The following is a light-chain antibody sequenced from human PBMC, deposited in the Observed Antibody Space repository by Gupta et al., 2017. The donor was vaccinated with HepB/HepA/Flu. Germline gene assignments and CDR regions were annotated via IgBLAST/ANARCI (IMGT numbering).Light chain of an antibody. CDR3: QHRSNWPRS. CDR1: QSVISS. J-gene: IGKJ2*01. Sequence: EIVLTQSPATLSLSPGERATLSGRASQSVISSLAWYQQKPGQAPRLLIYDASNRATGIPARFSGRGSATDFTLAVSSLEPEDFAIYYCQHRSNWPRSFGQGTKVEIK. V-gene: IGKV3-11*01. CDR2: DAS.